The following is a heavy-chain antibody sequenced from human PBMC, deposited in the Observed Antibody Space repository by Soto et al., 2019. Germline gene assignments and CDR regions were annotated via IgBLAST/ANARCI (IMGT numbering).Heavy chain of an antibody. CDR1: GFTFSSYA. CDR2: ISYDGSNK. J-gene: IGHJ6*02. D-gene: IGHD6-13*01. CDR3: ARDGSSSWYYYYGMDV. V-gene: IGHV3-30-3*01. Sequence: GGSLRLSCAASGFTFSSYAMHWVRQAPGKGLEWVAVISYDGSNKYYADSVKGRFTISRDNSKNTLYLQMNSLRAEGTAVYYCARDGSSSWYYYYGMDVWGQGTTVTVSS.